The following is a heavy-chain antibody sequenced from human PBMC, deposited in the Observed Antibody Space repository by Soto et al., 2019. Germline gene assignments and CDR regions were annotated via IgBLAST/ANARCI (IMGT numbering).Heavy chain of an antibody. CDR3: ARPAVAAKQGHTMDV. V-gene: IGHV5-51*01. Sequence: LKISCKGSGYSFSNYWIGWVRQMPGKGLEWMGIIYLGDSETRYSPSFEGQVTISADKSISTAYLQWNSLKASDTAIYYCARPAVAAKQGHTMDVWGQGTTVTVSS. CDR2: IYLGDSET. J-gene: IGHJ6*02. D-gene: IGHD6-13*01. CDR1: GYSFSNYW.